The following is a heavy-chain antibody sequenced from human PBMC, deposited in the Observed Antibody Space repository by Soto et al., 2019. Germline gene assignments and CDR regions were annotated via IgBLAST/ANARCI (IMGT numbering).Heavy chain of an antibody. D-gene: IGHD1-1*01. Sequence: SETLSLTCTVSGGSISSYYWSWIRQHPGKGLEWIGYIYYSGTTFYSPSLKSRVSISLDTSKNQFSLRLISLTAADTAVYYCARVPAKGTKSFDSGGQGTSVTFS. CDR2: IYYSGTT. V-gene: IGHV4-59*06. CDR3: ARVPAKGTKSFDS. CDR1: GGSISSYY. J-gene: IGHJ4*02.